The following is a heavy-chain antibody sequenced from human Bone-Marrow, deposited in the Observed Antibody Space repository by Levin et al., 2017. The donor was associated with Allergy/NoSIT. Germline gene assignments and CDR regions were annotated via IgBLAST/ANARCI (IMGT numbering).Heavy chain of an antibody. Sequence: GESLKISCEASGLTLSKYGMHWVRQAPGKGLEWVADISHDGSKKYYVESVKGRFTVSRDNSKNTLYLQMNSLRPEVTAVYYCAKGPWFGELVASDFDLWGQGTLVTVSS. CDR3: AKGPWFGELVASDFDL. CDR1: GLTLSKYG. V-gene: IGHV3-30*18. CDR2: ISHDGSKK. J-gene: IGHJ4*02. D-gene: IGHD3-10*01.